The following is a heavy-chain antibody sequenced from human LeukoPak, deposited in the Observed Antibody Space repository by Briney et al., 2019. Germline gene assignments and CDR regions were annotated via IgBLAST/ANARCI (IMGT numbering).Heavy chain of an antibody. D-gene: IGHD3-22*01. J-gene: IGHJ3*02. CDR3: ASLHDTSGYLVGFDI. CDR1: GGSISSYY. CDR2: IYYSGTT. Sequence: SETLSLTCTVSGGSISSYYWSWIRQPPGKGLEWVGYIYYSGTTYCNPSLKSRATISVDTSKNEFSLKLSSVTAADTAVYYCASLHDTSGYLVGFDIWGQGTMVTVFS. V-gene: IGHV4-59*08.